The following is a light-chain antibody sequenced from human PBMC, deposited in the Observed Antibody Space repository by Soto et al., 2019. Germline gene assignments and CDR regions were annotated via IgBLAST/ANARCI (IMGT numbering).Light chain of an antibody. CDR2: GAS. Sequence: IVMTQSPATLSVSPGERATLSCRASQSVSSNVAWYQQKPGQAPRLLIYGASTRATGIPARFSGSGSGTEFTLTISSLQSEDFAVYYCQQYNNWPPRAWTFGQGTKVEIK. CDR3: QQYNNWPPRAWT. CDR1: QSVSSN. V-gene: IGKV3-15*01. J-gene: IGKJ1*01.